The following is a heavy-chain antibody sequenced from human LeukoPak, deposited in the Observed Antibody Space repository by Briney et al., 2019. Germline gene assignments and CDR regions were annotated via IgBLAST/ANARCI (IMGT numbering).Heavy chain of an antibody. CDR1: GFTFSRYW. D-gene: IGHD2-8*01. Sequence: GGSLRLSCAASGFTFSRYWMTWVRQAPGKGLEWVASINEDGSGKHYVDSVKGRFTISRDNAQKSVYLEMNSLRAEDTAVYYCARAVSSTEGYWGQGTLVTVSS. CDR2: INEDGSGK. CDR3: ARAVSSTEGY. V-gene: IGHV3-7*03. J-gene: IGHJ4*02.